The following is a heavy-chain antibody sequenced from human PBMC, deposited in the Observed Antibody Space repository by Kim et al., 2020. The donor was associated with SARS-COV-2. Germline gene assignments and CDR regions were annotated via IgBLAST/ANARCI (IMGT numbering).Heavy chain of an antibody. CDR3: ATAEGATIFEY. Sequence: GGSLRLSCAASGFTFTYAWMSWVRQAPGKGLQWVGRIKSETDGGTTDYDASVKGKITISRDDSKNTVYLQMNSLETEDTAVYYCATAEGATIFEYWGQGTLVTVSS. D-gene: IGHD5-12*01. CDR2: IKSETDGGTT. V-gene: IGHV3-15*01. CDR1: GFTFTYAW. J-gene: IGHJ4*02.